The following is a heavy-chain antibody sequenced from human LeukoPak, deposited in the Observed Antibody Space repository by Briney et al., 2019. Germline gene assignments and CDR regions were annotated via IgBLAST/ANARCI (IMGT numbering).Heavy chain of an antibody. CDR2: MYHSGTT. CDR3: VRVNWVCEY. D-gene: IGHD3-16*01. Sequence: SETLSLTCAVSGYSISSGYYWGWIRQPPGKGLEWIGSMYHSGTTNYNPSLKSRLTISIDTSKNQLSLKLSSVTAADTAVYYCVRVNWVCEYWGQGTLVTVSS. J-gene: IGHJ4*02. V-gene: IGHV4-38-2*01. CDR1: GYSISSGYY.